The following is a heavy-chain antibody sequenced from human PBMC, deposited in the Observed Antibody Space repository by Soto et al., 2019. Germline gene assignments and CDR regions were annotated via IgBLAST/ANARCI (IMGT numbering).Heavy chain of an antibody. CDR2: ISWNSGSI. D-gene: IGHD6-6*01. J-gene: IGHJ4*02. CDR3: AKDMHSSSSLVDY. Sequence: ESGGGLVQPGRSLRLSCAASGFTFDDYAMHWVRQAPGKGLEWVSGISWNSGSIGYAESVKGRFTISRDNAKNSLYLQMNSLRAEDTAFYYCAKDMHSSSSLVDYWGQGTLVTVSS. CDR1: GFTFDDYA. V-gene: IGHV3-9*01.